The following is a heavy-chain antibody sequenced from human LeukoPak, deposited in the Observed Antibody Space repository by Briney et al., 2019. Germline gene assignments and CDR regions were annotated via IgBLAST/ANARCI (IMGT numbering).Heavy chain of an antibody. J-gene: IGHJ4*02. D-gene: IGHD1-14*01. V-gene: IGHV3-48*01. CDR3: ARGSPRGGLDS. CDR2: VSSSSRTI. CDR1: DFTFSTFT. Sequence: GGSLRLSCGASDFTFSTFTMHWVRQAPGKGLEWVSSVSSSSRTINYADSVQGRSTVSRDNANNSMYLQINDLRREDTAVYYCARGSPRGGLDSWGQGTLVTVSS.